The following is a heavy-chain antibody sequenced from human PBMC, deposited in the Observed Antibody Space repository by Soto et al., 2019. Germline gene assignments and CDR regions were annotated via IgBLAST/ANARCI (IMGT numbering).Heavy chain of an antibody. CDR2: IWFDGSKK. CDR1: GFTFRSYG. J-gene: IGHJ6*02. Sequence: QMQLVESGGGVVQPGRSLRLSCAASGFTFRSYGIHWVRQAPGKGLEWVALIWFDGSKKYYGDSVKGRFAVSRDNSKNTLYLQMNSLRVEDTAVYYCARDRLVPYGYGMDVWGQGTTVTVSS. D-gene: IGHD2-2*01. CDR3: ARDRLVPYGYGMDV. V-gene: IGHV3-33*01.